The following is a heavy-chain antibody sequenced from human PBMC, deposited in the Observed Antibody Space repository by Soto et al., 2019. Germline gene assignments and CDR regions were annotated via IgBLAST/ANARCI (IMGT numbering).Heavy chain of an antibody. CDR3: ARDEGYGYGVDY. D-gene: IGHD5-18*01. V-gene: IGHV3-74*01. Sequence: EVQLVESGGSLVQPGGSLRLSCAASGFTFSSHWMHWVRQAPGKGLVWVSRINSDGSSTTYADSVKGRFTFSRDNAKNTLYLQMNSLRAEDTAIYYCARDEGYGYGVDYLGQGTLVTVSS. J-gene: IGHJ4*02. CDR2: INSDGSST. CDR1: GFTFSSHW.